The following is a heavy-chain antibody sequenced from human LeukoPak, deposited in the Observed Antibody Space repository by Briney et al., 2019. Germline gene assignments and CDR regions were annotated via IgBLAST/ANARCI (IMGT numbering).Heavy chain of an antibody. CDR1: GLTFSSYS. CDR2: ISSSSSTI. CDR3: ARDSSGVEQYYYYYYMDV. D-gene: IGHD3-10*01. Sequence: PGGSLRLSCAASGLTFSSYSMNWVRQAPGKGLEWVSYISSSSSTIYYADSVKGRFTISRDNAKNSLYLQMNSLRAEDTAVYYCARDSSGVEQYYYYYYMDVWGKGTTVTVSS. V-gene: IGHV3-48*01. J-gene: IGHJ6*03.